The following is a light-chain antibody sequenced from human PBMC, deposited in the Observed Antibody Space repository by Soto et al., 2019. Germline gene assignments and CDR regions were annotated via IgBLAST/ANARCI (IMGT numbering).Light chain of an antibody. J-gene: IGKJ2*01. V-gene: IGKV3-20*01. Sequence: EIVLTQSPGTLSLSPGERATLSCRASHAVTNNSLAWYQQKPGQAPRLVIYGASSRPAGIPDRFSGSGAGTDFTLSISRLEPEDFAVYFCQQYGTSPGTFGQGTKLEIK. CDR3: QQYGTSPGT. CDR2: GAS. CDR1: HAVTNNS.